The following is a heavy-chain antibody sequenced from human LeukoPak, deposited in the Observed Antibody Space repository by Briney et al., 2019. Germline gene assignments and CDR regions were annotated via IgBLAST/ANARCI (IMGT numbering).Heavy chain of an antibody. Sequence: ASVKVSCKASGYTFTGHYMHWIRQAPGQGLEWMGWISAYNGNTNYAQKLQGRVTMTTDTSTSTAYMELRSLRSDDTAVYYCARDRKKLGIAAAGTDYWGQGTLVTVSS. CDR1: GYTFTGHY. V-gene: IGHV1-18*04. CDR2: ISAYNGNT. CDR3: ARDRKKLGIAAAGTDY. D-gene: IGHD6-13*01. J-gene: IGHJ4*02.